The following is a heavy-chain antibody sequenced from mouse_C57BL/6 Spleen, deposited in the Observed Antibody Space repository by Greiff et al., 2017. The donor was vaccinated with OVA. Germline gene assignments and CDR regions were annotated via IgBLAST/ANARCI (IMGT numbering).Heavy chain of an antibody. J-gene: IGHJ1*03. Sequence: EVNVVESGGGLVQPGGSLSLSCAASGFTFTDYYMSWVRQPPGKALEWLGFIRNKANGYTTEYSASVKGRFTISSDNSQSILYLQMNALRAEDSATYYGARDYDDDGYWYFDVWGTGTTVTVSS. V-gene: IGHV7-3*01. CDR3: ARDYDDDGYWYFDV. CDR1: GFTFTDYY. D-gene: IGHD2-4*01. CDR2: IRNKANGYTT.